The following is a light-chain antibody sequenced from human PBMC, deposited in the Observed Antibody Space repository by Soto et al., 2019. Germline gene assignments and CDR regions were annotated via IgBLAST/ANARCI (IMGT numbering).Light chain of an antibody. V-gene: IGKV1-27*01. Sequence: DIQMTQSPSSLSASVGDRVTITCRASQGISNSLAWYQQNAGKSPKLLIYAASNLQSGVPSRFSGSGSGTDFSLTISSLQSVDVATYYFQTYNTSRVTFGGGTNVEIK. CDR3: QTYNTSRVT. CDR1: QGISNS. J-gene: IGKJ4*01. CDR2: AAS.